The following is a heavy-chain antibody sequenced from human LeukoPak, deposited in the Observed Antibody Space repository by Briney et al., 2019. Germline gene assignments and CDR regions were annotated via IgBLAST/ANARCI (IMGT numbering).Heavy chain of an antibody. CDR1: GFTPSNAW. J-gene: IGHJ4*02. Sequence: GGSLRLLCAASGFTPSNAWMSWVRQAPGKGLEWVGRIKSKTDGGTTDYAAPVKGRFTISRDDSKNTLYLQMNSLKIEDTAVYYCTTSLHYYESGGYYYWGQGTLVTVSS. D-gene: IGHD3-22*01. V-gene: IGHV3-15*01. CDR3: TTSLHYYESGGYYY. CDR2: IKSKTDGGTT.